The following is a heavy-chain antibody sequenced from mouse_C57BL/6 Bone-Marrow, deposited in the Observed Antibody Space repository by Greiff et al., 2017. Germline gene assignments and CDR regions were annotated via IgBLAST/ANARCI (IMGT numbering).Heavy chain of an antibody. D-gene: IGHD2-3*01. V-gene: IGHV5-17*01. Sequence: EVKLMESGGGLVKPGGSLKLSCAASGFTFSDYGMHWVRQAPEKGLAWVAYISSVSSTIYYADTVQGRFTISRDNAKNTLFLQMTSLRSEDTAMYYCSRDDGPIGVWGTGTTVTVSS. J-gene: IGHJ1*03. CDR3: SRDDGPIGV. CDR2: ISSVSSTI. CDR1: GFTFSDYG.